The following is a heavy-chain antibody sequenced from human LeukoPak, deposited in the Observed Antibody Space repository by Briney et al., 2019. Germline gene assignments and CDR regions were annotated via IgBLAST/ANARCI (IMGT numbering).Heavy chain of an antibody. CDR3: AKSSAPRHYYGSGRYYFDY. D-gene: IGHD3-10*01. CDR1: GFTFSSYG. CDR2: ISYDGSNK. V-gene: IGHV3-30*18. Sequence: PGGSLRLSCAASGFTFSSYGMHWVRQAPGKGLEWVAVISYDGSNKYYADSVKGRFTISRDNSKNTLYLQMNSLRAEDTAVYYCAKSSAPRHYYGSGRYYFDYWGQGTLVTVSS. J-gene: IGHJ4*02.